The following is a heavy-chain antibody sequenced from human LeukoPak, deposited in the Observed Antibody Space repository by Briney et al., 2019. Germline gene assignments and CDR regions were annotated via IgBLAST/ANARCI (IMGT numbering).Heavy chain of an antibody. CDR1: GASISSYY. J-gene: IGHJ4*02. V-gene: IGHV4-39*01. CDR3: ARQQLSYCSGGSCYSGYFDY. D-gene: IGHD2-15*01. CDR2: ICYSGST. Sequence: SETLSLTCTVSGASISSYYWGWIRQPPGKGLEWIGSICYSGSTYYNPSLKSRVTISVDTSKNQFSLKLSSVTAADTAVYYCARQQLSYCSGGSCYSGYFDYWGQGTLVTVSS.